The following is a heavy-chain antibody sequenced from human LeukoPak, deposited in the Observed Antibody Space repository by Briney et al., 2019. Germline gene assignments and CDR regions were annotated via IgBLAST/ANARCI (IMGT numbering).Heavy chain of an antibody. CDR3: ARLFHPALSGNYPFDY. V-gene: IGHV4-61*01. J-gene: IGHJ4*02. Sequence: SETLSLTCTVSGGSVSSGSYYWSWIRQPPGKGLEWIGYIYYSGSTNYNPSLKSRVTISVDTSKNQFSLKLSSVTAADTAVYYCARLFHPALSGNYPFDYWGQGTLVTVSS. CDR2: IYYSGST. D-gene: IGHD1-26*01. CDR1: GGSVSSGSYY.